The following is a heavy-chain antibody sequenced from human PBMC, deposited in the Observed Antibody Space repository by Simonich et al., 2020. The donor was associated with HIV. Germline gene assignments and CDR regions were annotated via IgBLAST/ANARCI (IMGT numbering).Heavy chain of an antibody. J-gene: IGHJ5*02. CDR1: GYTFTSYA. Sequence: QVQLVQSGSELKKPGASVKVSCKASGYTFTSYAMSWVRQAPGQGLEWMERINNNTGNPTYAQGFTGRLVCSLDTSVSTAYLQINSLKTEDTAVYYWARVAGTRPGTNWFDPWGQGTLVTVSS. CDR3: ARVAGTRPGTNWFDP. V-gene: IGHV7-4-1*02. CDR2: INNNTGNP. D-gene: IGHD1-7*01.